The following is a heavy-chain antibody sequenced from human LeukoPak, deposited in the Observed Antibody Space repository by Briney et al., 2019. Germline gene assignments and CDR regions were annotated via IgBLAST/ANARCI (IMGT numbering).Heavy chain of an antibody. CDR3: ARHPRSYGMDV. CDR1: GYTFTSYA. CDR2: INAGNGNT. V-gene: IGHV1-3*01. J-gene: IGHJ6*02. Sequence: ASVKVSCKASGYTFTSYAMHWVRQAPGQRLEWMGWINAGNGNTKYSQKFQGRVTITRDTSASTAYMELSSLRSEDTAVYYCARHPRSYGMDVWGQGTTVTVSS.